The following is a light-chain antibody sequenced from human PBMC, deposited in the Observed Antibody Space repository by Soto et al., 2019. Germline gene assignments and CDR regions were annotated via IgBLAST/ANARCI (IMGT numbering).Light chain of an antibody. V-gene: IGKV3-20*01. J-gene: IGKJ1*01. CDR2: NSS. CDR3: QQYRDLPQT. CDR1: QTVRNNY. Sequence: EIGLTQSPGTLSLSPGERATLSCRASQTVRNNYLAWYQQKPGQAPRILIYNSSTRPTGIPDRFSGSGSGTDFTLTISRLEPEDFALYFCQQYRDLPQTFGQGTRVEIK.